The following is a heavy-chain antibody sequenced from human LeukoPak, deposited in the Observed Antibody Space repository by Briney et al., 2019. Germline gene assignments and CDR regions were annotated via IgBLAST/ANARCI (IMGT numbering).Heavy chain of an antibody. CDR3: ARTRITMVRGVYNWFDP. CDR2: INPNSGGT. D-gene: IGHD3-10*01. Sequence: ASVKVSCKASGYTFTGYYMHWVRQAPGQGLEWMGWINPNSGGTNYAQKFQGRVTMTRDTSISTADMELSRLRSDDTAVYYCARTRITMVRGVYNWFDPWGQGTLVTVSS. V-gene: IGHV1-2*02. CDR1: GYTFTGYY. J-gene: IGHJ5*02.